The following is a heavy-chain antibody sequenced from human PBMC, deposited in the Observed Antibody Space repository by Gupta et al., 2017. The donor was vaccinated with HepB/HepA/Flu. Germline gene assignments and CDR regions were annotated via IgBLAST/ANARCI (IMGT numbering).Heavy chain of an antibody. CDR3: ARAPGLRNWNYGWRGGSNALDY. CDR2: INHSGST. V-gene: IGHV4-34*01. CDR1: GGSFSGYY. D-gene: IGHD1-7*01. Sequence: QVQLQQWGAGLLKPSETLSLTCAVYGGSFSGYYWSWIRQPPGKGLEWIGEINHSGSTNYNPSLKSRVTISVDTSKNQFSLKLSSVTAADTAVYYCARAPGLRNWNYGWRGGSNALDYWGQGTLVTVSS. J-gene: IGHJ4*02.